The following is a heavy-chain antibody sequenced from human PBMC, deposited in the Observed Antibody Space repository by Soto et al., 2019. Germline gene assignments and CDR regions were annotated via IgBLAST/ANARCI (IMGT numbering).Heavy chain of an antibody. Sequence: QVQLVQSGAEVKKPGSSVKVSCKASGRTFNNYAISWVRQAPGIGFEWLGVIIPIGGTPEHGQKYQSRVTISADESTSTAYMELSSLRSEDTAVYYCATNYYDGIGHYFIFEHWGQGTLVTVSS. CDR3: ATNYYDGIGHYFIFEH. CDR1: GRTFNNYA. V-gene: IGHV1-69*01. D-gene: IGHD3-22*01. CDR2: IIPIGGTP. J-gene: IGHJ4*02.